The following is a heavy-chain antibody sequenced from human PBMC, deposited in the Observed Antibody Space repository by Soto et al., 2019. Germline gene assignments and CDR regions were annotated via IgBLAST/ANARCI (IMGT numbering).Heavy chain of an antibody. J-gene: IGHJ6*03. CDR3: AKDGGTSSSWYSFTHYYYYYMDV. D-gene: IGHD6-13*01. V-gene: IGHV3-30*18. CDR1: GFTFSSYG. Sequence: GGSLRLSCAASGFTFSSYGMHWVRQAPGKGLEWVAVISYDGSNKYYADSVKGRFTISRDNSKNTLYLQMNSLRAEDTAVYYCAKDGGTSSSWYSFTHYYYYYMDVWGKGPRSPSP. CDR2: ISYDGSNK.